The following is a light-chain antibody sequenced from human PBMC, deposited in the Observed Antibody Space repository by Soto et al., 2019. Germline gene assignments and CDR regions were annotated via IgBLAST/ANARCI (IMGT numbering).Light chain of an antibody. CDR2: AAS. CDR1: QSSSSW. CDR3: QQYDTYRS. J-gene: IGKJ1*01. V-gene: IGKV1-5*03. Sequence: DIEMTQSPSTLSASVGDRVTITCRASQSSSSWLAWYQQKPGKAPNLLIYAASTLERGVPSRFSGSGPGTEFTLTISSLQPDDFATYYGQQYDTYRSFGPGTEVEIK.